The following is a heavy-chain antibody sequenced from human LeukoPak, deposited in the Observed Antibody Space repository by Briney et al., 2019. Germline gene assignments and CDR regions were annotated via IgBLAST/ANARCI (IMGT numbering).Heavy chain of an antibody. CDR2: ISGSGGST. J-gene: IGHJ4*02. V-gene: IGHV3-23*01. D-gene: IGHD5-12*01. CDR1: GFIFSNYA. Sequence: GGSLRLSCAASGFIFSNYAMSWVRQAPGKGLEWVSAISGSGGSTYYADSVKGRFTISRDNAKNSLYLQMNSLRAEDTAVYYCARGRGIGVATNYYFDYWGQGTVVTVSS. CDR3: ARGRGIGVATNYYFDY.